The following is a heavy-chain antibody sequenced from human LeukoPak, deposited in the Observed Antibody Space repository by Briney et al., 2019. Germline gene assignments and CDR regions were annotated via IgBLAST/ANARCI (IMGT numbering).Heavy chain of an antibody. CDR3: ASTNSLDN. Sequence: PGGSLRLSCVASGFTFGKYWMNWVRQAPGKGLEWVANIKQDGSAKFYVDSVKGRFTISRDNAKNSLYLQMNSLRVDDTAVYYCASTNSLDNWGQGTLVTVSS. CDR2: IKQDGSAK. J-gene: IGHJ4*02. CDR1: GFTFGKYW. V-gene: IGHV3-7*01. D-gene: IGHD2-8*01.